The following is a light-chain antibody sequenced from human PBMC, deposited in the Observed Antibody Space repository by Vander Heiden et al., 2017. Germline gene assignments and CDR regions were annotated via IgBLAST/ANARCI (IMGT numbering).Light chain of an antibody. V-gene: IGKV1-39*01. Sequence: DIQMTQSPSSLSASVGDRVTITCRASQSISSYLNWYQQKPGKVPKLLIYAASSLQSGVPSRFSGSGSGTDFTLTISSLQPEDFATYYCQQSDSTPETFGQGTKVEIK. CDR1: QSISSY. CDR3: QQSDSTPET. CDR2: AAS. J-gene: IGKJ1*01.